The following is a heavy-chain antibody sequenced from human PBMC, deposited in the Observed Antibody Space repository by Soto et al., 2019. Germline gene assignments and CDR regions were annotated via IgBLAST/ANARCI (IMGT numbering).Heavy chain of an antibody. CDR3: ARLDNIVYYSNQKPYYIEF. CDR2: IFYSGDT. CDR1: GGSISSDDYY. V-gene: IGHV4-31*03. J-gene: IGHJ4*02. D-gene: IGHD3-22*01. Sequence: SETLSLTCTVSGGSISSDDYYWTWIRQPPGKGLQWIGYIFYSGDTYYNPSLKSRVTMSVETSENQFSLRLSSVTAADTAVYYCARLDNIVYYSNQKPYYIEFWGPGILVTL.